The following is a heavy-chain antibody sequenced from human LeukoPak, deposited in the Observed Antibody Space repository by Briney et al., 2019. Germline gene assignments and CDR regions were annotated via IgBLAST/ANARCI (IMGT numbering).Heavy chain of an antibody. CDR1: GFTLSSDW. D-gene: IGHD5-18*01. CDR3: AKDQDTAMVNDAFDI. Sequence: GSLRLSCAVSGFTLSSDWMSWVRQAPGKGLEWVSAISGSGGSTYYADSVKGRFTISRDNSKNTLYLQMNSLRAEDTAVYYCAKDQDTAMVNDAFDIWGQGTMVTVSS. J-gene: IGHJ3*02. V-gene: IGHV3-23*01. CDR2: ISGSGGST.